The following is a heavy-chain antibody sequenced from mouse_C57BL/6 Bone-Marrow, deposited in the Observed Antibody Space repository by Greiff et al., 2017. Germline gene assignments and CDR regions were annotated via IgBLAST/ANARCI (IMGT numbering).Heavy chain of an antibody. CDR2: IYIGNGYT. CDR3: AKNYYGSSPLEYYFDY. J-gene: IGHJ2*01. CDR1: GYTFTSYG. D-gene: IGHD1-1*01. V-gene: IGHV1-58*01. Sequence: EVKLQESGAELVRPGSSVKMSCKTSGYTFTSYGINWVKQRPGQGLEWIGYIYIGNGYTEYNEKFKGKATLTSDTSSSTAYMQLSSLTSEDSAIYFCAKNYYGSSPLEYYFDYWGQGTTLTVSS.